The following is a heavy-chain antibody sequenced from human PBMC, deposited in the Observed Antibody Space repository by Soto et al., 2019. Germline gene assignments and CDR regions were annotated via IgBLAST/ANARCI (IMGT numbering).Heavy chain of an antibody. V-gene: IGHV3-30-3*01. CDR2: ISYDGSNK. D-gene: IGHD3-22*01. CDR1: GFTFSSYA. CDR3: ARVIPDSSGPPLAFDI. J-gene: IGHJ3*02. Sequence: PGGSLILSCAASGFTFSSYAMHWVRQAPGKGLEWVAVISYDGSNKYYADSVKGRFTISRDNSKNTLYLQMNSLRAEDTAVYYCARVIPDSSGPPLAFDIWGQGTMVTVS.